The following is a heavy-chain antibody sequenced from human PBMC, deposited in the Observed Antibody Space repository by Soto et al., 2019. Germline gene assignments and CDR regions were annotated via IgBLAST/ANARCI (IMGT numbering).Heavy chain of an antibody. CDR1: GFSVGSNY. Sequence: GGSLRLSCAASGFSVGSNYMNWVRQAPGKGLEWVSVFYPAGSTYYADSVKGRFTISRDNTKNTLYLQMNSLRAEDTAVYYCARERLVDSNWFFDLWGRGTLVTVS. CDR2: FYPAGST. V-gene: IGHV3-53*01. CDR3: ARERLVDSNWFFDL. D-gene: IGHD2-8*02. J-gene: IGHJ2*01.